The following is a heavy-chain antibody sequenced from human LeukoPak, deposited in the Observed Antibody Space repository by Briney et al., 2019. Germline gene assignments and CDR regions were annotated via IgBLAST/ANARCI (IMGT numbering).Heavy chain of an antibody. V-gene: IGHV3-21*01. CDR2: ISSSSSYI. CDR1: GFTFSSYS. J-gene: IGHJ4*02. CDR3: AGSSSWYYFDY. D-gene: IGHD6-13*01. Sequence: GGSLRLSCAASGFTFSSYSMNWVRQAPGKGLEWVSSISSSSSYIYYADSVKGQFTISRDNAKNSLYLQMNSPRAEDTAVYYCAGSSSWYYFDYWGQGTLVTVSS.